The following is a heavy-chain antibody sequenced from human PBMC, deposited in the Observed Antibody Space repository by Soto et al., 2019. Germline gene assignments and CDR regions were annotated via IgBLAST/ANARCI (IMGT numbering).Heavy chain of an antibody. CDR2: IYYSGST. CDR3: ARVFGGGYCSGGSCYAFDY. V-gene: IGHV4-31*03. CDR1: GGSISSGGYY. D-gene: IGHD2-15*01. J-gene: IGHJ4*02. Sequence: PSETLSLTCTVSGGSISSGGYYWSWIRQHPGKGLEWIGYIYYSGSTYYNPSLKGRVTISVDTSKNQFSLKLSSVTAADTAVYYCARVFGGGYCSGGSCYAFDYWGQGTLVTVSS.